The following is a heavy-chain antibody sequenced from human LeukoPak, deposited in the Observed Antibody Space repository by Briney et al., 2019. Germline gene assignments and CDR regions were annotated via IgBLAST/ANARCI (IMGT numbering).Heavy chain of an antibody. CDR2: ISPGGGTT. J-gene: IGHJ4*02. Sequence: GGSLRLSCAVSGFAFGSEAMSWVRQSPARGLEWVASISPGGGTTYYADYVKGRFTISRDNSKNTLYLQMNSLRAEDTAVYYCAKEGSGGVGLAERLDYWGQGTLVTVSS. CDR1: GFAFGSEA. D-gene: IGHD3-3*02. V-gene: IGHV3-23*01. CDR3: AKEGSGGVGLAERLDY.